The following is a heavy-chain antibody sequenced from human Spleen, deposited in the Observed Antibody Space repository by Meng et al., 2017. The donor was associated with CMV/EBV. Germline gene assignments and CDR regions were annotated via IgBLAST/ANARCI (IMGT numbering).Heavy chain of an antibody. CDR1: GDSLSTNSAA. CDR3: ARGSSSPRAFDI. CDR2: TYYRSKWYN. D-gene: IGHD2-15*01. Sequence: SCAISGDSLSTNSAAWIWIRQSPSRGLEWLGRTYYRSKWYNDYAISVKSRITVNPDTSKNQFSLQLNSVTPEDTAVYYCARGSSSPRAFDIWGQGTMVTVSS. J-gene: IGHJ3*02. V-gene: IGHV6-1*01.